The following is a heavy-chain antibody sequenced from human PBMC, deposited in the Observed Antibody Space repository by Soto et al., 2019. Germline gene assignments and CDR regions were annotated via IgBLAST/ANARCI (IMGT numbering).Heavy chain of an antibody. CDR3: EKSARSSSWYSHYYGMDV. CDR1: GXTFSSYG. V-gene: IGHV3-30*18. J-gene: IGHJ6*01. CDR2: ISYDGSNK. D-gene: IGHD6-13*01. Sequence: GSLRLSCAASGXTFSSYGMHWVRQAPGKGLEGVAVISYDGSNKYYADAVKGRFTISRDNSKNTLYLQMNSMRAEDTAVYYCEKSARSSSWYSHYYGMDVWGQGTTVTVSS.